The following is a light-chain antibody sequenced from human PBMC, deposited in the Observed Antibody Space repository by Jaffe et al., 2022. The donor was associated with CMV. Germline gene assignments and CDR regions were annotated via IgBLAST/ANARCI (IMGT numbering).Light chain of an antibody. CDR3: QSQDTNATSSV. V-gene: IGLV3-25*03. CDR2: KDT. CDR1: QLPNQY. Sequence: SYELTQPPSVSVSPGQTARITCSGEQLPNQYAYWYQQKPGQAPLLVIYKDTERPSGITERISGSSSGTTVTLTISGVQAQDEADYYCQSQDTNATSSVFGGGTKLTVL. J-gene: IGLJ2*01.